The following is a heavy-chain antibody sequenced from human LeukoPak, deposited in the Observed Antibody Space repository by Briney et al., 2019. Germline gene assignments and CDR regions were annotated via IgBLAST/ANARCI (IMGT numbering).Heavy chain of an antibody. CDR3: ATLQYDTPWHWVPDY. Sequence: ASVKVSCKVSGYTLTELSMHWVRQAPGKGLEWMGGFDPEDGETIYAQKFQGRVTMTEDTSTDTAYMELSSLRSEDTAVYYCATLQYDTPWHWVPDYWGQGTLVTVSS. CDR2: FDPEDGET. J-gene: IGHJ4*02. V-gene: IGHV1-24*01. D-gene: IGHD3-9*01. CDR1: GYTLTELS.